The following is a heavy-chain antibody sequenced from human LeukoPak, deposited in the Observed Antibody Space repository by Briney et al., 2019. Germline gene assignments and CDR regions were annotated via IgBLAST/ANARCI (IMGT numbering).Heavy chain of an antibody. V-gene: IGHV3-23*01. CDR2: VSGSGAIA. J-gene: IGHJ4*02. D-gene: IGHD3-10*01. CDR1: GFTFNNYA. CDR3: ANTMVRGVITPDY. Sequence: GGSLRLSCAASGFTFNNYAMSWVRQAPGKGLEWVSTVSGSGAIAYYTDSDKGRFTISRDNSKNTLYLQMNSLRAEDTAVYYCANTMVRGVITPDYWGQGTLVTVSS.